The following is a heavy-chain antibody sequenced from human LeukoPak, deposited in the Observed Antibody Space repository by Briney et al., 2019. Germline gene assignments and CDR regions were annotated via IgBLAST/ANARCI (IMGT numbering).Heavy chain of an antibody. CDR1: GGTFSSYA. CDR3: ARGDYYGSGSLDY. CDR2: IIPILGIA. J-gene: IGHJ4*02. Sequence: SVKISCKASGGTFSSYAISWVRQAPGQGLEWMGRIIPILGIANYAQKFQGRVTITADKSTSTAYMELSSLRSEDTAVYYCARGDYYGSGSLDYWGQGTLVTVSS. V-gene: IGHV1-69*04. D-gene: IGHD3-10*01.